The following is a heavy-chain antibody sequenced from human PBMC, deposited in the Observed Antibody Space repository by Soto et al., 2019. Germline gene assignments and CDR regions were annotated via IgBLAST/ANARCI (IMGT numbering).Heavy chain of an antibody. J-gene: IGHJ5*02. Sequence: PSETLSISCTVSGASLSSISYYWGWIRQPPGKGLEWVGSIFFTGNIYYNPSLKSRVTISVDTSRNQFSLMVNSVTAADTAVYYCASRFCSRGSRCNPVGESWALGDLVSGS. CDR2: IFFTGNI. D-gene: IGHD2-15*01. V-gene: IGHV4-39*01. CDR1: GASLSSISYY. CDR3: ASRFCSRGSRCNPVGES.